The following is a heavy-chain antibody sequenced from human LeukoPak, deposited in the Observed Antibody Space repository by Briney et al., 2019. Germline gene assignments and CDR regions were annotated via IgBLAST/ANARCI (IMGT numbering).Heavy chain of an antibody. J-gene: IGHJ4*02. V-gene: IGHV3-11*05. CDR3: ARGVDGYTSFDY. D-gene: IGHD5-24*01. CDR2: ISSSSSYT. Sequence: PGGSLRLSCAASGFTFSDYYMSWIRQAPGKGLEWVSYISSSSSYTNYADSVKGRFTISRDNAKNSLYLQTNSLRAEDTAVYYCARGVDGYTSFDYWGQGTLVTVSS. CDR1: GFTFSDYY.